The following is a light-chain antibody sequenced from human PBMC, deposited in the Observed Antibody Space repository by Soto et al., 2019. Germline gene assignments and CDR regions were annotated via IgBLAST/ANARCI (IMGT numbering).Light chain of an antibody. CDR3: QQSYSTPIA. V-gene: IGKV1-39*01. Sequence: IQMNQSPSSLSASVGDRVTISCRSSQRITNYLNWYQQKPVKAPKLLIFAASSLQGGVPSRFSGSGSGTDFTLTISSLQPEDFATYYCQQSYSTPIAFGHGTRL. CDR2: AAS. CDR1: QRITNY. J-gene: IGKJ5*01.